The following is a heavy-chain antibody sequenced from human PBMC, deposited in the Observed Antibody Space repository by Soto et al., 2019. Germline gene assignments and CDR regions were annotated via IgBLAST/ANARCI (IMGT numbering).Heavy chain of an antibody. J-gene: IGHJ6*02. CDR2: IYYSGST. CDR1: XGSISXXX. Sequence: TCTVSXGSISXXXXXWIRQXXXXXXXWIGYIYYSGSTXYNPSLKSRVTISVDXXXXXXSLKLTSVTAADTAVYYCARGEDAXXYYGLDVWGXGITVTVSS. CDR3: ARGEDAXXYYGLDV. V-gene: IGHV4-59*01.